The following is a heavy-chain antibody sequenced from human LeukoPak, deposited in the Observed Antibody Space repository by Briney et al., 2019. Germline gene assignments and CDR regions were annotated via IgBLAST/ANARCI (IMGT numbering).Heavy chain of an antibody. J-gene: IGHJ4*02. D-gene: IGHD1-26*01. Sequence: ASVKVSCKASGYTFNRNVFSWVRQAPGQGLEWVGWINAYNGNTNYAPKLQDRVTMTTDTSTSTAYMELRSLRSDDTAVYYCARQSGNYYMIDYWGQGTLDTVSS. V-gene: IGHV1-18*01. CDR1: GYTFNRNV. CDR2: INAYNGNT. CDR3: ARQSGNYYMIDY.